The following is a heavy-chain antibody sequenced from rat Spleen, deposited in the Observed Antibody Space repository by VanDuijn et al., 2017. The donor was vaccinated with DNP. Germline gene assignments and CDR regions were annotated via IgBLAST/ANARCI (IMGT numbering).Heavy chain of an antibody. CDR2: INTGSGGA. J-gene: IGHJ3*01. CDR3: ARPDRGTFAY. D-gene: IGHD4-3*01. V-gene: IGHV1-43*01. Sequence: QVQLQQSGVELAKPGSSVKISCKASGFTFTSYYISWIKQTTGQGLEYIGYINTGSGGANYNEKFKGKATLTVDKSSSTAFMQLRSLTPDDSAVYYCARPDRGTFAYWGQGTLVTVSS. CDR1: GFTFTSYY.